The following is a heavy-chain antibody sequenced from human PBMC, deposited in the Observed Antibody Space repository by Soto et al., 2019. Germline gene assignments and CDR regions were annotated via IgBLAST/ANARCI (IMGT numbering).Heavy chain of an antibody. V-gene: IGHV1-2*04. Sequence: ASVQVSCKASGYTFPGYYMHCVRQAPGQGLEWMGWINPNSGGTNYAQKFQGWVTMTRDTSISTAYMELSRLRSDDTAVYYCAREAARPDYYYYGMDVWGQGTTVTVSS. J-gene: IGHJ6*02. CDR2: INPNSGGT. CDR1: GYTFPGYY. CDR3: AREAARPDYYYYGMDV. D-gene: IGHD6-6*01.